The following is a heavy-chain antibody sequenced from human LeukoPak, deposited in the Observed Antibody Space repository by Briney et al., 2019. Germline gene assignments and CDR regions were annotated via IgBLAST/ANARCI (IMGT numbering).Heavy chain of an antibody. J-gene: IGHJ6*02. CDR2: IRSKAYGGTT. Sequence: PGGSLRLSCTASGFTFGDYAMSWVRQAPGKGLEWVGFIRSKAYGGTTEYAASVKGRFTISRDDSKSIAYLQMNSLKTEDTAVYYCTRDPSSPIAAAGGYYYGMDAWGQGTTVTVSS. V-gene: IGHV3-49*04. CDR1: GFTFGDYA. D-gene: IGHD6-13*01. CDR3: TRDPSSPIAAAGGYYYGMDA.